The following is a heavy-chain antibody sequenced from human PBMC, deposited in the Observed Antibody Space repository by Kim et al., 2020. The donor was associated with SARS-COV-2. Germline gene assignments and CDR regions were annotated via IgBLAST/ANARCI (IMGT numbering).Heavy chain of an antibody. J-gene: IGHJ3*02. CDR2: MNHSGST. Sequence: SETLSLTCAVYGGSFSGYYWSWIRQPPGKGRVWIGEMNHSGSTNYNPSLKSRVPISVDTSKNQFSLKLSSGTAADTAVYYCARDGGSWASAFDIWGQGTRVAVSS. V-gene: IGHV4-34*01. D-gene: IGHD2-15*01. CDR3: ARDGGSWASAFDI. CDR1: GGSFSGYY.